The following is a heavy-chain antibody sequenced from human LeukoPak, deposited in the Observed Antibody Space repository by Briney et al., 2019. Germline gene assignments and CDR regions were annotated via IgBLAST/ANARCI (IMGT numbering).Heavy chain of an antibody. Sequence: GASVKVSCKASGYTFNYYGIGWVRQAPGQGLEWMGWISAYSGNTSYAPTLQGRVTMTTDTSTSTAYMELRDLRSDDTAVYYCARDDCASMSCYFDYWGQGTLVTVSS. CDR3: ARDDCASMSCYFDY. V-gene: IGHV1-18*01. CDR1: GYTFNYYG. D-gene: IGHD2-2*01. J-gene: IGHJ4*02. CDR2: ISAYSGNT.